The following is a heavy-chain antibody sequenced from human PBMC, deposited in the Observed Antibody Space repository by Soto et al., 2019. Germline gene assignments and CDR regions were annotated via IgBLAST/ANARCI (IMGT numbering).Heavy chain of an antibody. CDR2: IYYTGSS. J-gene: IGHJ6*02. V-gene: IGHV4-61*03. D-gene: IGHD3-3*01. CDR3: ARAGGFYDFSGGLDV. CDR1: GASVSSGSYY. Sequence: SETLSLTCAVSGASVSSGSYYWNWIRQTPGKGLEWIGYIYYTGSSNYNPSLKSRVTISVDTPKNHLSLRLSSVTAADTALYYCARAGGFYDFSGGLDVWGPGTTVTVSS.